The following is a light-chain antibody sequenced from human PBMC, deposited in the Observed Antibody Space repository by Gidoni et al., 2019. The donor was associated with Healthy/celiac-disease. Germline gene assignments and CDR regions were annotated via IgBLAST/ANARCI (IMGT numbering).Light chain of an antibody. CDR1: SSDVGGYNY. J-gene: IGLJ1*01. V-gene: IGLV2-14*01. Sequence: SVSGSPGQSLTISFTGSSSDVGGYNYVSWYQQQPGKAPKLMIYEVSNRPSGVSNRFSGSKSGNTASRTIAGLQAEDEADYYCSAYTSSSTPYVFGTGTKVTVL. CDR3: SAYTSSSTPYV. CDR2: EVS.